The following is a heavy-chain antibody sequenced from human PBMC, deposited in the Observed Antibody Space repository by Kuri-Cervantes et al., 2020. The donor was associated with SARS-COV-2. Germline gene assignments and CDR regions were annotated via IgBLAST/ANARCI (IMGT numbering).Heavy chain of an antibody. CDR3: ARPGTMIPRDAFGI. J-gene: IGHJ3*02. CDR1: GFTFSSYG. D-gene: IGHD3-22*01. Sequence: GGSLRLSCAASGFTFSSYGMHWVRQAPGKGLEWVAVIWYDGSNKYYADSVEGRFTISRDNSKNTLYLQMNSLRAEDTAVYYCARPGTMIPRDAFGIWGQGKMVNGSS. V-gene: IGHV3-33*01. CDR2: IWYDGSNK.